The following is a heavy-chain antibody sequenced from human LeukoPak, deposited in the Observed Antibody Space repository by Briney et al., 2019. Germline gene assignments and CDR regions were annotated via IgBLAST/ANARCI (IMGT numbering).Heavy chain of an antibody. J-gene: IGHJ2*01. D-gene: IGHD3-22*01. V-gene: IGHV4-39*07. Sequence: PSETLSLTCTVSGGSISSSSYYWGWIRQPPGKGLEWIGSIYYSGSTYYNPSLKSRVTISVDTSKNQFSLKLSSVTAADTAVYYCARDAAPPNDSSGYYYVWYFDLWGRGTLVTVSS. CDR2: IYYSGST. CDR1: GGSISSSSYY. CDR3: ARDAAPPNDSSGYYYVWYFDL.